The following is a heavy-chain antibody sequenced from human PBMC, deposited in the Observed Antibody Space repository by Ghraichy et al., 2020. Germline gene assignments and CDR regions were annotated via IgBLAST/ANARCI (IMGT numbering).Heavy chain of an antibody. Sequence: SETLSLTCTVSGYSISSAYYWGLRRPPPGKGLGWIGSVDHRGNTYYKSSLESRVTISVDTSKNQFSLKLSSVTAADAAAYYCAREGAGGSTGSYFQHWRQGTLVTVSA. CDR3: AREGAGGSTGSYFQH. CDR2: VDHRGNT. V-gene: IGHV4-38-2*02. J-gene: IGHJ1*01. CDR1: GYSISSAYY. D-gene: IGHD4-11*01.